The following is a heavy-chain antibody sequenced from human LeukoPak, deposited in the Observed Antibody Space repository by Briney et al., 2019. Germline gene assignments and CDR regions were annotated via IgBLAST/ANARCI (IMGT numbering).Heavy chain of an antibody. CDR2: IKQDGSEK. CDR3: ARDFSGYDYDYYYMDV. V-gene: IGHV3-7*01. Sequence: PGGSLRLSCAASGFTFSSYWMSWVRQAPGKGLEWVANIKQDGSEKYYVDSVKGRFTISRDNAKNSLYLQMNSLRAEDTAVYYCARDFSGYDYDYYYMDVRGKGTTVTVSS. CDR1: GFTFSSYW. J-gene: IGHJ6*03. D-gene: IGHD5-12*01.